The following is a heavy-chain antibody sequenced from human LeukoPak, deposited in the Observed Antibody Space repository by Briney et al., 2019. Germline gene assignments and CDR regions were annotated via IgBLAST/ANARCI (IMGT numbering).Heavy chain of an antibody. CDR3: ARERDYGDPRD. Sequence: SVKVSCKASGGTFSSYAISWVRQAPGQGLEWMGRIIPIFGTANYAQKFQGRVTITTDESTSTAYMELSSLRSEDTAVYHCARERDYGDPRDWGQGTLVTVSS. D-gene: IGHD4-17*01. V-gene: IGHV1-69*05. CDR2: IIPIFGTA. J-gene: IGHJ4*02. CDR1: GGTFSSYA.